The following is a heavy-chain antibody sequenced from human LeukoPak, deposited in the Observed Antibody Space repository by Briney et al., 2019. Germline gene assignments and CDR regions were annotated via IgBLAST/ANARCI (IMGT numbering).Heavy chain of an antibody. CDR3: APYYDSSGHTSVSY. CDR2: IKQDGSEK. D-gene: IGHD3-22*01. J-gene: IGHJ4*02. CDR1: GFTFSSYW. V-gene: IGHV3-7*03. Sequence: GGSLRLSCAASGFTFSSYWMSWVRQAPGKGLEWVANIKQDGSEKYYVDSVKGRFTISRDNAKNSLYLQMNSLRAEDTAVYYCAPYYDSSGHTSVSYWGQGTLVTVSS.